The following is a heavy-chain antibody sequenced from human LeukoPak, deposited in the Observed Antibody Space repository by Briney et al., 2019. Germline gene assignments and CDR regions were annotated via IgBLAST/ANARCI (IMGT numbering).Heavy chain of an antibody. J-gene: IGHJ4*02. Sequence: GGSLRLSCAASGFTVSSNYMSWVSQAPGKGLEWVSVIYRGGSTYYADSVKDRFTISRDNSRNTLYLQMNSLRVEDTAVYYCARDLVGGLYGSGSYDWGQGTLVTVSS. CDR1: GFTVSSNY. CDR3: ARDLVGGLYGSGSYD. V-gene: IGHV3-66*01. D-gene: IGHD3-10*01. CDR2: IYRGGST.